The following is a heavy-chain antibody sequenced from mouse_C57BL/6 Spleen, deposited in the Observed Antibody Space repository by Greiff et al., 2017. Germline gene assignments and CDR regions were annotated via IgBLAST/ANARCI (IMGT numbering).Heavy chain of an antibody. CDR3: ARPHDGSSYWWYCDV. V-gene: IGHV1-69*01. Sequence: VQLQQPGAELVMPGASVKLSCKASGYTFTSYWMHWVKQRPGQGLEWIGEIDPSGSYTYYKQNFKGKSTLPVDKSSSTAYMQRSSLASEDAAGYYCARPHDGSSYWWYCDVWGTGATVTVSS. D-gene: IGHD1-1*01. J-gene: IGHJ1*03. CDR2: IDPSGSYT. CDR1: GYTFTSYW.